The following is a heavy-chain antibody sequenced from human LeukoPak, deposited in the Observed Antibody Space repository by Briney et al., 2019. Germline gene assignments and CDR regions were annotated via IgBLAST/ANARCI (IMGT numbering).Heavy chain of an antibody. J-gene: IGHJ4*02. Sequence: SETLSLTCTVSGGSISSSSYYWGWIRQPPGKGLEWTGSIYYSGSTYYNPSLKSRVTISVDTSKNQFSLKLSSVTAADTAVYYCARRIAAAGTFYWGQGTLVTVSS. CDR3: ARRIAAAGTFY. V-gene: IGHV4-39*01. CDR2: IYYSGST. CDR1: GGSISSSSYY. D-gene: IGHD6-13*01.